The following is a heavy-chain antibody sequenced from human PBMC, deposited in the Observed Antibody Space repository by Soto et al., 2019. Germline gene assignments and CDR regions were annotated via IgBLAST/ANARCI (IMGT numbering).Heavy chain of an antibody. CDR1: GGTFSSYA. V-gene: IGHV1-69*13. CDR2: IIPIFGTA. Sequence: SVKVSCEASGGTFSSYAMSWVRQAPGQGLEWMGGIIPIFGTANYAQKFQGRVTITADESTSTAYMELSSLRSEDTAVYYCAKDDCDFWSGHEFSWGQGSLVTVSS. D-gene: IGHD3-3*01. CDR3: AKDDCDFWSGHEFS. J-gene: IGHJ5*02.